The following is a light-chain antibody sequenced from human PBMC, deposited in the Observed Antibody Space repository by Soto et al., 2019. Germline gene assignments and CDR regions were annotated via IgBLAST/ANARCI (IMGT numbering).Light chain of an antibody. CDR1: QNVNTN. Sequence: EVVMTQSPATLSVSPGDRATLSCRASQNVNTNLAWYQQQPGQAPRLLIFGASTWATGIPARFSGSGSGTELTLTISSLQPEDFAVYYCQQYNNWPLTFGGGTKVEIK. CDR3: QQYNNWPLT. V-gene: IGKV3-15*01. J-gene: IGKJ4*01. CDR2: GAS.